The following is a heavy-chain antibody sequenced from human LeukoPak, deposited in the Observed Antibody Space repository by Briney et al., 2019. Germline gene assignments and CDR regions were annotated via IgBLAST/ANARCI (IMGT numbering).Heavy chain of an antibody. V-gene: IGHV3-21*01. D-gene: IGHD3-10*01. J-gene: IGHJ4*02. CDR3: AKVAKYFYGPETYYFFEQ. CDR2: ISSSSSYI. Sequence: GGSLRLSCAAPGFTFSSYSMNWVRQAPGKGLEWVSSISSSSSYIYYADSVKGRFTISRDNAKNSLYLQMNSLRVEDTAVYYCAKVAKYFYGPETYYFFEQWGQGTPVTASS. CDR1: GFTFSSYS.